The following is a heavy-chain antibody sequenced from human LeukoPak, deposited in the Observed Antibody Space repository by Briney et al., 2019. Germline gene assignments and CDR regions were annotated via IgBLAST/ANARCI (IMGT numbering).Heavy chain of an antibody. Sequence: ATVKVSCKASEYTFTGYYMHWVRQAPGQGLEWMGWINPNSGGTNYAQKFQGRVTMTRDTSISTAYMELSRLRSDDTAVYYCARVTVVDGFDPWGQGTLVTVSS. V-gene: IGHV1-2*02. CDR1: EYTFTGYY. D-gene: IGHD4-23*01. J-gene: IGHJ5*02. CDR3: ARVTVVDGFDP. CDR2: INPNSGGT.